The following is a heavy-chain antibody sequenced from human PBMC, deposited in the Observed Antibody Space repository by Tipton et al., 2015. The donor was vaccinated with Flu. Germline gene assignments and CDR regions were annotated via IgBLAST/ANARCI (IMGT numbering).Heavy chain of an antibody. Sequence: SLRLSCAASTFTFNMHAMSWVRQAPGKGLEWLAVISFDGDKKYYADSVKGRFTISRDNPNNTVFLQMNSLRADDTALYYCARAHYYDVNGYIDHWGQGTLVTVPS. CDR2: ISFDGDKK. D-gene: IGHD3-22*01. V-gene: IGHV3-30*03. J-gene: IGHJ4*02. CDR3: ARAHYYDVNGYIDH. CDR1: TFTFNMHA.